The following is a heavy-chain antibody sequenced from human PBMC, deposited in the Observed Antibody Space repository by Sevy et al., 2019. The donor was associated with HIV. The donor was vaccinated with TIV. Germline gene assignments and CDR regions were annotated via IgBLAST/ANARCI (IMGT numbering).Heavy chain of an antibody. Sequence: GGSLRLSCAASGFTFDDYAMSWVRQAPGKGLEWVSAINWKTDNVGYADSVKGRFTISRDNAKRSLYLQMNSLRPEDTALYHCASNTYYLDSTGFGAFDIWGQRIMVTVSS. CDR3: ASNTYYLDSTGFGAFDI. D-gene: IGHD3-22*01. J-gene: IGHJ3*02. CDR2: INWKTDNV. CDR1: GFTFDDYA. V-gene: IGHV3-20*01.